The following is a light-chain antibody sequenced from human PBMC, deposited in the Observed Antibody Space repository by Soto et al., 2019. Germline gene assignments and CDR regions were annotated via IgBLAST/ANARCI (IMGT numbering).Light chain of an antibody. CDR3: TSYSSSSTFYV. Sequence: QSALTQPASVSGSPGQSITISCTGTSSDIGGYYYVSWYQHHPGKAPKLIIYQVTNRPSGVSHRFSGSKPGNTASLTISGLQAEDEADYYCTSYSSSSTFYVFGTGTKVTVL. V-gene: IGLV2-14*01. CDR2: QVT. CDR1: SSDIGGYYY. J-gene: IGLJ1*01.